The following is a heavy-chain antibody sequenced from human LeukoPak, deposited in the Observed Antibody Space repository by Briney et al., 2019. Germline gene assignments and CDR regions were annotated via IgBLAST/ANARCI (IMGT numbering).Heavy chain of an antibody. CDR2: ISGSGGST. D-gene: IGHD6-19*01. CDR3: ANRIAVAGTVY. Sequence: GGSLRLSCAASGFTFSSYAMSWVRQAPGKGLEWVSAISGSGGSTYYADSVKGRFTISRDNSKDTLYLQMNSLRAEDTAVYYCANRIAVAGTVYWGQGTLVTVSS. V-gene: IGHV3-23*01. J-gene: IGHJ4*02. CDR1: GFTFSSYA.